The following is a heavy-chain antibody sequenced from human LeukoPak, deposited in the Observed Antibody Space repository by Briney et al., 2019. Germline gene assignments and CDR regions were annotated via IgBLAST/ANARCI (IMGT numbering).Heavy chain of an antibody. CDR2: IHYTGST. CDR3: ATYTNRLHY. J-gene: IGHJ4*02. D-gene: IGHD2-8*01. V-gene: IGHV4-59*01. CDR1: SGSISYFY. Sequence: SETLSLTCTVSSGSISYFYWNWIRQPPGKGLEWIGYIHYTGSTNYNPSLKSRVTISVDTSKHQFSLKLSSVTAADTAVYYCATYTNRLHYWGQGTLVTVSS.